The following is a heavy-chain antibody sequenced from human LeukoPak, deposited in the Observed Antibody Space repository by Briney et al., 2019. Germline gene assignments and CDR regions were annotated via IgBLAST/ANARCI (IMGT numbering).Heavy chain of an antibody. V-gene: IGHV1-69*13. CDR2: IIPIFGTA. CDR3: ARDPLRYFDWHTPGPGAGFFDY. Sequence: GASVKVSCKASGGTFSSYAISWVRQAPGQGLEWMGGIIPIFGTANYAQKFQGRVTITADESTSTAYMELSSLRSEDTAVYYCARDPLRYFDWHTPGPGAGFFDYWGQGTLVTVSS. CDR1: GGTFSSYA. D-gene: IGHD3-9*01. J-gene: IGHJ4*02.